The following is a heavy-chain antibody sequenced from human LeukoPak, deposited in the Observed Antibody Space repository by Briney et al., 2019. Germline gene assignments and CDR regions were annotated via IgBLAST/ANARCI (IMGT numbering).Heavy chain of an antibody. V-gene: IGHV1-2*06. CDR3: ARDRFGELYFDY. CDR2: INPNSGGT. Sequence: GSSAKVSCKASGGTFSSYAISWVRQAPGQGLEWMGRINPNSGGTNYAQKFQGRVTMTRDTSISTAYMELSGLRSDDTAVYCCARDRFGELYFDYWGQGTLVTVSS. J-gene: IGHJ4*02. D-gene: IGHD3-10*01. CDR1: GGTFSSYA.